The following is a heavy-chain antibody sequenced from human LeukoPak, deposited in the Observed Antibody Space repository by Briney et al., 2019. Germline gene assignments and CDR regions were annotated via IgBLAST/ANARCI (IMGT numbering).Heavy chain of an antibody. Sequence: ASVKASCKASGGTFSSYAISWVRQAPGQGLEWMGGIIPIFGTANYAQKFQGRVTITADESTSTAYMELSSLRSEDTAVYYCARGRVVNNYYYYMDVWGKGTTVTVSS. D-gene: IGHD3-22*01. CDR2: IIPIFGTA. J-gene: IGHJ6*03. CDR3: ARGRVVNNYYYYMDV. CDR1: GGTFSSYA. V-gene: IGHV1-69*13.